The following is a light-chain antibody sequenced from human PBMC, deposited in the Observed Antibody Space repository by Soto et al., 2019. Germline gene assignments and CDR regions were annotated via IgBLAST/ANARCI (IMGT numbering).Light chain of an antibody. CDR2: DAS. CDR1: QDISKY. V-gene: IGKV1-33*01. J-gene: IGKJ5*01. Sequence: DIQLAQSPSSLSASVGDRVTIPRQASQDISKYLNWYQQKPGKAPKLLIYDASNLETGIPSRFSGSGSGTNFSLTITSLQPEDIATYYCQQYENLPTFGQGTRLEIK. CDR3: QQYENLPT.